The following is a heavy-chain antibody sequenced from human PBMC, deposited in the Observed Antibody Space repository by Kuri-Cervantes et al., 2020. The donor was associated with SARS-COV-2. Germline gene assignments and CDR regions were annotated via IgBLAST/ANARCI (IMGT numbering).Heavy chain of an antibody. CDR3: ATGSYYVAYDY. CDR1: GGSISTYY. D-gene: IGHD1-26*01. CDR2: LYYSGST. Sequence: GPLRLSCTVSGGSISTYYWSWIRQPPGKGLEWVGYLYYSGSTNYNPSLKSRVTISLDTPKNQFSLKLSSVTAADTAVYYCATGSYYVAYDYWGQGTLVTVSS. J-gene: IGHJ4*02. V-gene: IGHV4-59*01.